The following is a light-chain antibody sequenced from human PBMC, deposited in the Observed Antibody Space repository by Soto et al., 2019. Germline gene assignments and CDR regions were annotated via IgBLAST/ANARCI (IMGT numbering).Light chain of an antibody. J-gene: IGLJ1*01. CDR2: EDS. Sequence: QSGLTQPASVSGSPGQSITISCTGTSSDVGSFNLVSWYQQHPGKAHKLVTYEDSKGASGVSNRFSGSKSGNTASLTISGLQAEDEADYYCCSYAGTRTSYVFGTGTKVTV. V-gene: IGLV2-23*01. CDR1: SSDVGSFNL. CDR3: CSYAGTRTSYV.